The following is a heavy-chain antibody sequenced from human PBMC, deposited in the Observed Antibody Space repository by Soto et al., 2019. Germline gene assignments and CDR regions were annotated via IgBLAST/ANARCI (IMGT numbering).Heavy chain of an antibody. V-gene: IGHV3-13*01. CDR3: ARGDKSGWSAFVV. CDR1: GFTFSSYD. J-gene: IGHJ3*01. Sequence: EVQLVASGGNLVQPGGSLRLSCAASGFTFSSYDMHWVRQDTGKGLEWFSAIGTAGDKYYPDSVQGRFTIYRENAKNSLYLQINSLRAGVTAVYYCARGDKSGWSAFVVWGQGTMVTVSS. D-gene: IGHD6-19*01. CDR2: IGTAGDK.